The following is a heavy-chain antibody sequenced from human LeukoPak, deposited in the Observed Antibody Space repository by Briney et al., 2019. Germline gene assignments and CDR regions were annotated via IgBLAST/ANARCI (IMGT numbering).Heavy chain of an antibody. CDR1: GFTFSSYT. CDR2: ISGSGVGT. V-gene: IGHV3-23*01. D-gene: IGHD2-15*01. J-gene: IGHJ4*02. Sequence: GGSLRLSCAASGFTFSSYTMNWVRQAPGKGLEWVSAISGSGVGTYYADSVKGRFTISRDNSKNTLCLQMSSLRAEDTALYYCAKDRKESATISNHFDCWGQGTLVTVSS. CDR3: AKDRKESATISNHFDC.